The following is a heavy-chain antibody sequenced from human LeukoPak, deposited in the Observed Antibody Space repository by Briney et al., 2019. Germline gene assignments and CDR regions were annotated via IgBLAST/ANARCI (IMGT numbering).Heavy chain of an antibody. V-gene: IGHV4-38-2*02. CDR2: IFHRGST. J-gene: IGHJ4*02. CDR3: ARHLKWGLDVVQVDH. CDR1: GYSINNGYY. D-gene: IGHD1-26*01. Sequence: SETLSLTCTVSGYSINNGYYWGWFRQAPGKGLEWIGNIFHRGSTYYNLSLKSRVTISVDTSKNLFSLKLSSVTAADTAVYYCARHLKWGLDVVQVDHWGQGTPVTVSS.